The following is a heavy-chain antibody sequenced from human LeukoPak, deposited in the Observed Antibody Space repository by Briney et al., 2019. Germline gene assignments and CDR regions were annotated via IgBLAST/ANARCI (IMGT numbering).Heavy chain of an antibody. V-gene: IGHV3-48*03. CDR3: ARDGYPYYFDY. J-gene: IGHJ4*02. CDR1: GFTFSSYE. Sequence: GGSLRLSCAASGFTFSSYEMNWVRQAPGKGREWVSYISSSGSTIYYADSVKGRFTISRDNAKNSLYLQMNSLRAEDTAVYYCARDGYPYYFDYWGQGTLVTVSS. D-gene: IGHD3-22*01. CDR2: ISSSGSTI.